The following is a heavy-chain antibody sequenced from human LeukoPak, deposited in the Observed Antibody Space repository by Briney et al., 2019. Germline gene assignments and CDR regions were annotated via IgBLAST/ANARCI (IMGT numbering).Heavy chain of an antibody. J-gene: IGHJ4*02. Sequence: GGSLRLSCAASGFTFSSYAMHWVRQAPGKGLEWVAVISYDGSNKYYADSVKGRFTISRDNSKNTLYLQMNSLRAEDTAVYYCARDPYGSGSYSFDYWGQGTLVTVSS. CDR3: ARDPYGSGSYSFDY. CDR1: GFTFSSYA. V-gene: IGHV3-30*04. D-gene: IGHD3-10*01. CDR2: ISYDGSNK.